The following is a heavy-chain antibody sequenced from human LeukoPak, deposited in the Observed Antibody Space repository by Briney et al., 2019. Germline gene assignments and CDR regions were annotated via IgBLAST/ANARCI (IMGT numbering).Heavy chain of an antibody. J-gene: IGHJ3*02. CDR3: LVGVGGGYCSSTSCNAFDI. CDR2: IKHDGSDQ. V-gene: IGHV3-7*01. Sequence: GGSLRLSCAASGFTFSNYWLTWVRQAPGKGLEWVANIKHDGSDQYYLDSVKGRFTISRDNAKNSLYLQMNSLRAEDTAVYYVLVGVGGGYCSSTSCNAFDIWGQGTMVTVSS. CDR1: GFTFSNYW. D-gene: IGHD2-2*01.